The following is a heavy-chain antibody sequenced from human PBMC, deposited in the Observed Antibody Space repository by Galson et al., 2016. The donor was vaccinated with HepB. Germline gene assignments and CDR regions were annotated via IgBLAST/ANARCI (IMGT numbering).Heavy chain of an antibody. Sequence: AVSGGSISIGNWWSWVRQPPGKGLEWIGEIYHSGSTNSNPSLKSRVTISVDKSKHQFSLKLNSVTAADTVVSYCARWDHSDISGYNKGFDIWGQGTMVTVSS. CDR3: ARWDHSDISGYNKGFDI. CDR1: GGSISIGNW. V-gene: IGHV4-4*02. CDR2: IYHSGST. D-gene: IGHD3-22*01. J-gene: IGHJ3*02.